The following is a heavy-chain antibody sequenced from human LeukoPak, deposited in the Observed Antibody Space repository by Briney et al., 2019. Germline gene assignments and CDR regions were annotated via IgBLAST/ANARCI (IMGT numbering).Heavy chain of an antibody. CDR2: IIPIFGTA. CDR1: GGTFSSYA. Sequence: SVKVSCKASGGTFSSYAISWVRQAPGQGLEWMGGIIPIFGTANYAQKFQGRVTITADESTSTAYMELSSLRSEDTAVYYCAKAVVVRGYFDYWGQGTLVTVSS. D-gene: IGHD3-10*01. J-gene: IGHJ4*02. CDR3: AKAVVVRGYFDY. V-gene: IGHV1-69*13.